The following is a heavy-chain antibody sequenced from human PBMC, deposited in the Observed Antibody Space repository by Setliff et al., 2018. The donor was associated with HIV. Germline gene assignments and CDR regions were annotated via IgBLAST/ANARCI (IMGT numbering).Heavy chain of an antibody. CDR3: ATQVNRNYYFDH. CDR1: GYSISSGFY. Sequence: SETLSLTCNVSGYSISSGFYWGWIRQPPGKGLEWIGNVFHSGDTDYNPSLKSRITMSVETSENQFSLRLTSVTAADTAVYYCATQVNRNYYFDHWGQGTLVTVSS. D-gene: IGHD2-21*01. J-gene: IGHJ4*02. V-gene: IGHV4-38-2*02. CDR2: VFHSGDT.